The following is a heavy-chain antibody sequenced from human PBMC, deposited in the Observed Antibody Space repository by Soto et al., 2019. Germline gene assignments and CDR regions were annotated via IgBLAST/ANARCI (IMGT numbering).Heavy chain of an antibody. CDR3: ARVVSIAARRWVWGAFDI. CDR2: IGTAGDP. Sequence: HPGGSLRLSCAASGFTFSSYDMHWVRQATGKGLEWVSAIGTAGDPYYPGSVKGRFTISRENAKNSLYLQMNSLRAGDTAVYYCARVVSIAARRWVWGAFDIWGQGTMVTVSS. CDR1: GFTFSSYD. D-gene: IGHD6-6*01. J-gene: IGHJ3*02. V-gene: IGHV3-13*05.